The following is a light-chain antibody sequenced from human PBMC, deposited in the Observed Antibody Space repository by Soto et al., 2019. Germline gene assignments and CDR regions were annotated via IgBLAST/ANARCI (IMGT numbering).Light chain of an antibody. J-gene: IGKJ4*01. CDR1: QSTSSY. CDR3: QQSYSTPRT. Sequence: DIQMPQSPYSLSASVGDRVTITCRASQSTSSYLNWYQQKPGKAPNLLIYAASSLQSGVPSRFSGSGSETDFTLTISSRQPEDFATYYCQQSYSTPRTFGGGNKVEIK. CDR2: AAS. V-gene: IGKV1-39*01.